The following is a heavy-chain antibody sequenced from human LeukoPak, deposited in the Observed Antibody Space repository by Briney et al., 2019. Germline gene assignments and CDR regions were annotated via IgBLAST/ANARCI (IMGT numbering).Heavy chain of an antibody. CDR2: IKQNGSEK. CDR3: ARGLDCRSTSCYLDN. D-gene: IGHD2-2*01. Sequence: GGSLRLSCAASGFTFTKYWMTWVRQAPGKGLEWVANIKQNGSEKFYVDSVKGRFTISRDNAKNSLDLQINSLGAEDTAVYYCARGLDCRSTSCYLDNWGQGTLVTVSS. V-gene: IGHV3-7*01. CDR1: GFTFTKYW. J-gene: IGHJ4*02.